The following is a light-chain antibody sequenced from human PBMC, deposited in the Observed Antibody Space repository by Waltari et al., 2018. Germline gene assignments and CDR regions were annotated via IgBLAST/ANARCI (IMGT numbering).Light chain of an antibody. CDR2: RNN. Sequence: QSVLTQPPSASGTPGQRVTISCSGTRSNIGSNYLYWYQQLPGTAPKLLIYRNNQRTSGVPDRFSGSKSGTAASLAISGLRSEDEADYYCAAWDDSLGGRVFGGGTKVTVL. J-gene: IGLJ3*02. CDR1: RSNIGSNY. CDR3: AAWDDSLGGRV. V-gene: IGLV1-47*01.